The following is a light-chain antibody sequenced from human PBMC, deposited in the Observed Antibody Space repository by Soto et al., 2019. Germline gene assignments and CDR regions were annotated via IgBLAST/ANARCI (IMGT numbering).Light chain of an antibody. CDR3: QKCDNVPLT. Sequence: DIQMTQFPSSLSASVGDRVTITCQASQDISNYLNWYQQKPGKAPKLLIYDASNLETGVPSRFSGSGSGTDFTFTISSLQPEDIATYYCQKCDNVPLTFGGGTKVEIK. CDR1: QDISNY. V-gene: IGKV1-33*01. CDR2: DAS. J-gene: IGKJ4*01.